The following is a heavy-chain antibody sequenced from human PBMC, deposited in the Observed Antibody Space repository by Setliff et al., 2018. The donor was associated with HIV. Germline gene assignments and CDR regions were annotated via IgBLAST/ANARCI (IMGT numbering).Heavy chain of an antibody. V-gene: IGHV4-59*01. CDR3: ARDGEYHQLFDC. CDR2: IYYSGST. D-gene: IGHD2-2*01. CDR1: GGSISSYY. J-gene: IGHJ4*02. Sequence: LSLTCTVSGGSISSYYWSWIRQPPGKGLEWIGYIYYSGSTNYNPSLKSRVTMSLDRSKSQFSLELNSVTAADTAVYYCARDGEYHQLFDCWGQGTLVTVSS.